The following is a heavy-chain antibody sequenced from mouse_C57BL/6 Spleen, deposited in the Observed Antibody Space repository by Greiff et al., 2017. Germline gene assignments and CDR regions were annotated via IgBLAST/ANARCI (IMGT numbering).Heavy chain of an antibody. J-gene: IGHJ3*01. V-gene: IGHV1-54*01. D-gene: IGHD2-5*01. CDR1: GYAFTNYL. CDR3: ASENYYSKVWFAY. Sequence: VQLQQSGAELVRPGTSVKVSCKASGYAFTNYLIEWVKQRPGQGLEWIGVINPGSGGTNYNEKFKGKATLTADKSSSTAYMQLSSLTSEDSAVYFCASENYYSKVWFAYWGQGTLVTVAA. CDR2: INPGSGGT.